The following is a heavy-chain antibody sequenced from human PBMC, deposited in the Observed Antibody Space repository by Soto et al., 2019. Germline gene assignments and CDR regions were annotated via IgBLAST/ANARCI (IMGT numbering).Heavy chain of an antibody. CDR2: ISGSDGST. D-gene: IGHD3-9*01. CDR3: ARDNYYYILTGYRDYGMDV. J-gene: IGHJ6*02. V-gene: IGHV3-23*01. Sequence: PGGSLRLSCAASGFTFSSYAMNWVRQAPGKGLEWVSVISGSDGSTYYADSVKGRFTISRDNSKNSLYLQMNSLTDEDTAVYYCARDNYYYILTGYRDYGMDVWGQGTTVTVSS. CDR1: GFTFSSYA.